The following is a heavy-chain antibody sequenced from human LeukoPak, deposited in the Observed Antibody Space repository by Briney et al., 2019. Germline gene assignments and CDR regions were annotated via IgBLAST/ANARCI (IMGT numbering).Heavy chain of an antibody. Sequence: ASVKVSCKASGYTFTSYGISWVRQAPGQGLEWMGWINTYNGNTNYAQKLQGRVTITTDTSTSTAYMELRSLRSDDTAVFYCARDLVDGVGAPGAHWGQGALVTVSS. CDR3: ARDLVDGVGAPGAH. CDR1: GYTFTSYG. CDR2: INTYNGNT. D-gene: IGHD1-26*01. J-gene: IGHJ4*02. V-gene: IGHV1-18*01.